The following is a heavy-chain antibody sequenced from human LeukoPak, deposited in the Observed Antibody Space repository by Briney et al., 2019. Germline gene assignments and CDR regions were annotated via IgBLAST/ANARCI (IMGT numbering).Heavy chain of an antibody. D-gene: IGHD3-10*01. J-gene: IGHJ4*02. CDR2: IYYSGST. CDR1: GGSISSYY. CDR3: ARLARDELLWFGELVYYFDY. V-gene: IGHV4-59*08. Sequence: SETLSLTCTVSGGSISSYYWSWIRQPPGKGLEWIGYIYYSGSTNYNPSLKSRVTISVDTSKNQFSLKLSSVTAADTAVYYCARLARDELLWFGELVYYFDYWGQGTLVTVSS.